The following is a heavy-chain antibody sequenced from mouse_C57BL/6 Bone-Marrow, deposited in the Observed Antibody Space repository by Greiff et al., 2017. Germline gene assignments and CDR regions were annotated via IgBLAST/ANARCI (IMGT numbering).Heavy chain of an antibody. J-gene: IGHJ1*03. Sequence: EVKVVESGGGLVKPGGSLKLSCAASGFTFSSYTTSWVRQTPEKRLEWVATISGGGGNTYYPDSVKGRFTISRDNAKNTLYLQMSSLRSEDTALYYCARPYYDYDGWYFDVLGTGTTVTASS. CDR1: GFTFSSYT. V-gene: IGHV5-9*01. D-gene: IGHD2-4*01. CDR2: ISGGGGNT. CDR3: ARPYYDYDGWYFDV.